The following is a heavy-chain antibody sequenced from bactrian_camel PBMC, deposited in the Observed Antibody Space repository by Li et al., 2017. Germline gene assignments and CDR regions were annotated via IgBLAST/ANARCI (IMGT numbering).Heavy chain of an antibody. D-gene: IGHD2*01. V-gene: IGHV3S40*01. J-gene: IGHJ4*01. CDR1: GFTFRSYD. Sequence: VQLVESGGGSVQSGGSLRLSCSASGFTFRSYDMSWVRQAPGKGLEWVSGINSGGGSTYYVDSVKGRFTISRDNAKSTLYLQLNMLTTEDTAMYFCARDRTIAVVTPVLNEFGYWGQGTQVTVS. CDR2: INSGGGST. CDR3: ARDRTIAVVTPVLNEFGY.